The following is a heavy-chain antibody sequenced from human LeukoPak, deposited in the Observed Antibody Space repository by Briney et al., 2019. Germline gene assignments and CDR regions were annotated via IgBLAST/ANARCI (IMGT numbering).Heavy chain of an antibody. J-gene: IGHJ3*02. D-gene: IGHD1-26*01. CDR1: GGSVSSYY. CDR2: IYYSGST. CDR3: ARVRLSGTYLDAFDI. Sequence: PSETLSLTCTVSGGSVSSYYWSWIRQPPGKGLEWIGYIYYSGSTNYNPSLKSRVTISVDTSKNQFSLKLNSITTADTAVYYCARVRLSGTYLDAFDIWGQGTMVTVSS. V-gene: IGHV4-59*02.